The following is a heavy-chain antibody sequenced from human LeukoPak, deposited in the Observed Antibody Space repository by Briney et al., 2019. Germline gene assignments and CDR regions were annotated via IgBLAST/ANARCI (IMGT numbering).Heavy chain of an antibody. V-gene: IGHV4-4*07. CDR2: IYTSGST. J-gene: IGHJ5*02. D-gene: IGHD6-19*01. Sequence: PSETLSLTCTVSGDSISNFYWSWIRQPAGKGLEWIGRIYTSGSTNYNPSLKSRVTISVDTSKNQFSLKLSSVTAADTAVYYCASALQWLVPINWFDPWGQGTLVTVSS. CDR3: ASALQWLVPINWFDP. CDR1: GDSISNFY.